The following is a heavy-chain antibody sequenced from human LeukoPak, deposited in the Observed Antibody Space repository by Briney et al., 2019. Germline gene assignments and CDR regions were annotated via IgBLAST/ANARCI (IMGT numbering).Heavy chain of an antibody. J-gene: IGHJ5*02. V-gene: IGHV3-21*05. D-gene: IGHD1-7*01. Sequence: PGGSLRLSCAASGFTFSSYAMSWVRQAPGKGLEWVAYISTSVSYIYYVDSVKGRFTISRDNAKNSLYLEMNSLRVEDTAVYYCARSPGTTRFNWFDPWGQGTLVTVSS. CDR3: ARSPGTTRFNWFDP. CDR1: GFTFSSYA. CDR2: ISTSVSYI.